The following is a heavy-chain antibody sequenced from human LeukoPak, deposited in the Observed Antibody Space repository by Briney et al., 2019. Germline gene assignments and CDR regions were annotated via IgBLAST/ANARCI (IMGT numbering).Heavy chain of an antibody. CDR3: TRGGRPVLRFLECLVQ. V-gene: IGHV1-69*13. Sequence: SVKVSCKASGGTFSSYAISWVRQAPGQGLEWMGGIIPMFGTANYAQKFQGRVTITADESTSTAYMELSSLRSEDTAVYYCTRGGRPVLRFLECLVQWGQGSLVTVSS. D-gene: IGHD3-3*01. CDR2: IIPMFGTA. CDR1: GGTFSSYA. J-gene: IGHJ4*02.